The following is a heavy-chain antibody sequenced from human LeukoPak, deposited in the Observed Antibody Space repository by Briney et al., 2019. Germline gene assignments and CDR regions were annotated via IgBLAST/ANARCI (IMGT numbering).Heavy chain of an antibody. J-gene: IGHJ5*02. V-gene: IGHV1-69*05. CDR1: GGTFSSYA. Sequence: SXKVSCKASGGTFSSYAISWVRQAPGQGLEWMGGIIPIFGTANYAQKFQGRVTITTDESTSTAYMELSSLRSEDTAVYYCARDGQQTAVTGTNWFDPWGQGTLVTVSS. CDR2: IIPIFGTA. CDR3: ARDGQQTAVTGTNWFDP. D-gene: IGHD6-19*01.